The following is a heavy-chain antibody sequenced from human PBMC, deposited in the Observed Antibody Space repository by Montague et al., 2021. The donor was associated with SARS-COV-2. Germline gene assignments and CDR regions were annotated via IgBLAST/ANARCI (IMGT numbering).Heavy chain of an antibody. D-gene: IGHD5-12*01. CDR2: ISGSGTST. Sequence: SLRLSCAASGLSFTNHEANWVRQAPGKGLEWVGKISGSGTSTYYAKFVTGRFTISRDTAKNSLFLQMSSLRAEDTAVYYCARGYSGYGWGGIGGYYYYMDIWGKGTTVTVSS. CDR3: ARGYSGYGWGGIGGYYYYMDI. J-gene: IGHJ6*03. V-gene: IGHV3-48*03. CDR1: GLSFTNHE.